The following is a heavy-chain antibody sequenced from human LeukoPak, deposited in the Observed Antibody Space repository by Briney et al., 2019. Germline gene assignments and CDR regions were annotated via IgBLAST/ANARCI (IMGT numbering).Heavy chain of an antibody. Sequence: PSQTLSLTCAVSGGSISSGGYPWSWIRQPPGKGLEWIGYIYHSGSTYYNPSLKSRVSISVDRSKNQFSLKLSSVTAADTAVYYCARGGYCYGYEVRFRWFDPWGQGTLVTVSS. J-gene: IGHJ5*02. CDR3: ARGGYCYGYEVRFRWFDP. CDR2: IYHSGST. D-gene: IGHD5-18*01. CDR1: GGSISSGGYP. V-gene: IGHV4-30-2*01.